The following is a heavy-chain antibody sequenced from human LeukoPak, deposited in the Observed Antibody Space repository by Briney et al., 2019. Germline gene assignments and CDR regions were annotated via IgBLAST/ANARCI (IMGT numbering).Heavy chain of an antibody. CDR3: ATSDRVDTAMAPSVNYYMDV. CDR2: IIPIFGTA. D-gene: IGHD5-18*01. J-gene: IGHJ6*03. Sequence: SVKVSCKASGGTFSSYAISWVRQAPGQGLEWMGGIIPIFGTANYAQKFQGRVTITTDESTSTAHMELSSLRSEDTAVYYCATSDRVDTAMAPSVNYYMDVWGKGTTVTVSS. CDR1: GGTFSSYA. V-gene: IGHV1-69*05.